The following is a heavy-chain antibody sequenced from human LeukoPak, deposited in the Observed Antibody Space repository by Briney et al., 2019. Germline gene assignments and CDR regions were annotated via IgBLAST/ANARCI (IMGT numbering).Heavy chain of an antibody. CDR3: AREPMTNGDYWFGR. CDR2: IYYSGST. CDR1: GGSISSYY. J-gene: IGHJ5*02. V-gene: IGHV4-59*01. Sequence: SETLSLTCTVSGGSISSYYWSWIRQPPGKGLEWIGYIYYSGSTNYNPSLKSRVTISVDTSKNQFSLKLSSVTAADTAVYYCAREPMTNGDYWFGRWGQRTLVTVSS. D-gene: IGHD4-17*01.